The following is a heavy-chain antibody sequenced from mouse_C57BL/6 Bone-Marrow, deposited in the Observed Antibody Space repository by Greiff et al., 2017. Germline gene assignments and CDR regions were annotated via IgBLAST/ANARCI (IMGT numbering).Heavy chain of an antibody. CDR1: GYTFTSYW. V-gene: IGHV1-61*01. Sequence: QVQLKQPGAELVRPGSSVKLSCKASGYTFTSYWMDWVKQRPGQGLEWIGNIYPSDSETHYNQKFKDKATLTVDKSSSTAYMQLSSLTSEDSAVYYCARRRIFVFDYWGQGTTLTVSS. CDR2: IYPSDSET. CDR3: ARRRIFVFDY. J-gene: IGHJ2*01.